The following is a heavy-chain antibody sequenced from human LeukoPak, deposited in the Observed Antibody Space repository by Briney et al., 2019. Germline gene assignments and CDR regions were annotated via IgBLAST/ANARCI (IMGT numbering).Heavy chain of an antibody. CDR2: INHSGST. D-gene: IGHD1-26*01. CDR3: ARGARYSGSTNVPYYFDY. Sequence: SETLSLTCAVYGGSFSGYYWSWIRQPPGKGLEWIGEINHSGSTNYNPSLKSRVTISVDTSKNQFSLKLSSVTAADTAVYYCARGARYSGSTNVPYYFDYWGQGTLVTVSS. CDR1: GGSFSGYY. V-gene: IGHV4-34*01. J-gene: IGHJ4*02.